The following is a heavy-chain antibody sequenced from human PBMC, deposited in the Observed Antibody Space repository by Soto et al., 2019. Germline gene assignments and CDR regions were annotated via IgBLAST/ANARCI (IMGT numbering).Heavy chain of an antibody. CDR3: AKESGSRGTPLDY. CDR2: ISYDGSNK. J-gene: IGHJ4*02. CDR1: GFTFSSYG. V-gene: IGHV3-30*18. Sequence: PGGSLRLSCAASGFTFSSYGMHWVRQAPGKGLEWVAVISYDGSNKYYADSVKGRFTISRDNSKNTLYLQMNSLRAEDTAVYYCAKESGSRGTPLDYWGQGTLVTVSS. D-gene: IGHD1-1*01.